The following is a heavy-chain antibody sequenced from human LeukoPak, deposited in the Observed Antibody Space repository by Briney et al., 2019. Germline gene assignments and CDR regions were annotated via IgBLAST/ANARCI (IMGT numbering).Heavy chain of an antibody. CDR3: ARDDDFWSGYWDY. CDR2: IYHSGST. J-gene: IGHJ4*02. CDR1: GYSISSGYY. Sequence: PSETLSLTCAVSGYSISSGYYWGWIRQPPGKGLEWIGSIYHSGSTYYNPSLKSRVTMSVDTSKNQFSLKLSSVTAADTAVYYCARDDDFWSGYWDYWGQGTPVTVSS. D-gene: IGHD3-3*01. V-gene: IGHV4-38-2*02.